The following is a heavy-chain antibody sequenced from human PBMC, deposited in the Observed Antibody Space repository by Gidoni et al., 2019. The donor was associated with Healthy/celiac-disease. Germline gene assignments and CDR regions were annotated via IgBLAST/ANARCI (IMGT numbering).Heavy chain of an antibody. D-gene: IGHD6-6*01. Sequence: QDQQVQSGAEVKKAGASVKVSCKAAGYTVTSEGRSWVRQAPAQGRAWMGGISAYNGNTNYAQKLQGRVTMTTATSTSTAYMELRSLSSDATAVYYCSRVRPVAARSSGGKRFNFDYWGQGTLVTVSS. CDR3: SRVRPVAARSSGGKRFNFDY. V-gene: IGHV1-18*01. CDR2: ISAYNGNT. CDR1: GYTVTSEG. J-gene: IGHJ4*02.